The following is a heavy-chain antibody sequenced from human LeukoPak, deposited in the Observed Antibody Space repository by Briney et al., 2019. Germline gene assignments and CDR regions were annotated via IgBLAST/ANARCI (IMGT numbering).Heavy chain of an antibody. J-gene: IGHJ4*02. CDR1: GFSFSSYA. Sequence: PGGSLRLSCATSGFSFSSYAMSWVRQAPGKGLEWVSVMCSSDDGRYYAASVRGRFTISRDTSRSTLYLQMNSLRAENAAVYYCAKAPVTSCRGAFCYPFDYWGQGTLVTVSS. CDR3: AKAPVTSCRGAFCYPFDY. D-gene: IGHD2-15*01. V-gene: IGHV3-23*01. CDR2: MCSSDDGR.